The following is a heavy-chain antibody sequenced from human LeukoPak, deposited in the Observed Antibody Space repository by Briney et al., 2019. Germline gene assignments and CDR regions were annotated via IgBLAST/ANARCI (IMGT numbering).Heavy chain of an antibody. CDR1: GFTFSDYY. CDR2: ISSSGSTI. V-gene: IGHV3-11*01. CDR3: ARTPPRIAVAGPPIIYFDY. D-gene: IGHD6-19*01. Sequence: PGGSLRLSCAASGFTFSDYYMSWIRQAPGKGLEWVSYISSSGSTIYYADSVKGRFTISRDNAKNSLYLQMNSLRAEDTAVYYCARTPPRIAVAGPPIIYFDYWGQGTLVTVSS. J-gene: IGHJ4*02.